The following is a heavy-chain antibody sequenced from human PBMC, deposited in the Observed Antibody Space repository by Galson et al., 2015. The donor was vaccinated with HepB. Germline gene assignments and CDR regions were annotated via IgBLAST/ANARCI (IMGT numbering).Heavy chain of an antibody. CDR2: IWYDGSNK. J-gene: IGHJ6*02. CDR3: ARDYCSSTSCYESYYYYGMDV. CDR1: GFTFSSYG. D-gene: IGHD2-2*01. V-gene: IGHV3-33*01. Sequence: SLRLSCAASGFTFSSYGMHWVRQAPGKGLEWVAVIWYDGSNKYYADSVKGRFTISRDNSKNTLYLQMNSLRAEDTAVYYCARDYCSSTSCYESYYYYGMDVWGQGTTVTVSS.